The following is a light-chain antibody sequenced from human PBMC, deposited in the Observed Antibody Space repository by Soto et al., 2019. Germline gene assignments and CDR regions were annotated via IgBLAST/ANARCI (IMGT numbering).Light chain of an antibody. V-gene: IGKV3-15*01. CDR3: QQYYNWPRT. J-gene: IGKJ1*01. Sequence: ERVVTQSPATLSMSPGERATLSCRASQSVASNLAWYQQKPGQAPRLLIYAASSRATGIPARFSGSGSGTDFTLTITGLQSEDFAVYYCQQYYNWPRTFGQGTKVDIK. CDR1: QSVASN. CDR2: AAS.